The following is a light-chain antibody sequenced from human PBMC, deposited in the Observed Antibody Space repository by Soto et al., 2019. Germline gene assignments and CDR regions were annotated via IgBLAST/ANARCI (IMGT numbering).Light chain of an antibody. J-gene: IGKJ4*01. V-gene: IGKV1-39*01. Sequence: DIQMTQSPSSLSASVGDKVTITCRASQTISSYLNWYQQKPGKAPELLISAASSLQSGVPSRFSGSASGTDFTRTIRSLQPEDFATYYCQQSYITPLTFGGGTKVDIK. CDR3: QQSYITPLT. CDR2: AAS. CDR1: QTISSY.